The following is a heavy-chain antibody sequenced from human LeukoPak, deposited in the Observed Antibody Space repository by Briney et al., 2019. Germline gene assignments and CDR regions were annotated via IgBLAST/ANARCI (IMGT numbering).Heavy chain of an antibody. CDR3: AKDWDSSGWIKYYFDY. V-gene: IGHV3-30*18. CDR2: ISYDGSNK. CDR1: GFTFSSYG. Sequence: PGRSLRLSCAASGFTFSSYGMHWVRQAPGKGLEWVAVISYDGSNKYYADSVKGRFTISRDNSKNPLYLQMNSLRAEDTAVYYCAKDWDSSGWIKYYFDYWGQGTLVTVSS. J-gene: IGHJ4*02. D-gene: IGHD6-19*01.